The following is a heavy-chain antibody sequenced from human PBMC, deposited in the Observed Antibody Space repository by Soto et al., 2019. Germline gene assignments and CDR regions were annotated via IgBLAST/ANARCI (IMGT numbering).Heavy chain of an antibody. D-gene: IGHD3-10*01. J-gene: IGHJ4*02. CDR2: ISSSTGAT. Sequence: WGSLRLCSAASGFSFRDYVMNWVRQAPGKGLQWGSFISSSTGATYYADSVKGRFTISRDNAENSLYLHMNSLRADDTAVYFCVRDLLIRETYFDSWGQGTLVTVS. V-gene: IGHV3-48*01. CDR1: GFSFRDYV. CDR3: VRDLLIRETYFDS.